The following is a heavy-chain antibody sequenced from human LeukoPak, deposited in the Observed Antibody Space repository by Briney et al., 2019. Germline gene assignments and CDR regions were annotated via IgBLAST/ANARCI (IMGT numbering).Heavy chain of an antibody. Sequence: GGSLRLTCAASGFTFSSYAMSWVRQAPGKGLEWVSAISGSGGSTYYADSVKGRFTISRDNSKNTLYLQMNSLRAEDTAVYYCAKKERSSTSCHDYWGQGTLVTVSS. D-gene: IGHD2-2*01. CDR3: AKKERSSTSCHDY. J-gene: IGHJ4*02. CDR2: ISGSGGST. CDR1: GFTFSSYA. V-gene: IGHV3-23*01.